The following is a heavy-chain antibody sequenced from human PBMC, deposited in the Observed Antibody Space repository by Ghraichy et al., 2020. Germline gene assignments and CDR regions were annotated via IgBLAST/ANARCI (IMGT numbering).Heavy chain of an antibody. V-gene: IGHV3-23*01. J-gene: IGHJ4*02. CDR2: ISGSGGST. Sequence: LSLTCAASGFTFSSYAMSWVRQAPGKGLEWVSAISGSGGSTYYADSVKGRFTISRDNSKNTLYLQMNSLRAEDTAVYYCAKPIVATIAPFDYWGQGTLVTVSS. D-gene: IGHD5-12*01. CDR3: AKPIVATIAPFDY. CDR1: GFTFSSYA.